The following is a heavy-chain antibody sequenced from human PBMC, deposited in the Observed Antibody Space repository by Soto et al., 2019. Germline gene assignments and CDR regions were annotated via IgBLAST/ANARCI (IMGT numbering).Heavy chain of an antibody. CDR2: ISAWGNT. D-gene: IGHD3-10*01. Sequence: GASVKVSCKASGYAFANYGISWVRQAPGQGLEWMGWISAWGNTKYAQKLQGRVTMTTDTSASTAFMELRSMRSDDTAMYFCARDLDGSGSYYTDYWG. CDR1: GYAFANYG. J-gene: IGHJ4*01. V-gene: IGHV1-18*01. CDR3: ARDLDGSGSYYTDY.